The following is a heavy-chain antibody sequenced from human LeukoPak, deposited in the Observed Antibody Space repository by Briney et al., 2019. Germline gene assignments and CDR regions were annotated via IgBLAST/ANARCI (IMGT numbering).Heavy chain of an antibody. CDR2: LYYRET. CDR1: GDSISDTRYF. Sequence: PSETLSLTCTVSGDSISDTRYFWGFIRRSPGKGLEWIVSLYYRETFYNPSLKSRVTISVDTSKNQFSLRLSSVTAADTAVYYCARLRCSSTSCYRIRGWFDPWGQGTLVTVSS. CDR3: ARLRCSSTSCYRIRGWFDP. J-gene: IGHJ5*02. V-gene: IGHV4-39*01. D-gene: IGHD2-2*02.